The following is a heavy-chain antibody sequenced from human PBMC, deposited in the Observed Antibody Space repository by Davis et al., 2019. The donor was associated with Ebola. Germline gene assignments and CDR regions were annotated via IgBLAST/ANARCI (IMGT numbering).Heavy chain of an antibody. CDR3: ARFTYYDYIWGSPEY. CDR2: LIPIFGAA. V-gene: IGHV1-69*06. D-gene: IGHD3-16*01. J-gene: IGHJ4*02. CDR1: GGTFNTYT. Sequence: SVKVSCKASGGTFNTYTITWVRQAPGQGLEWMGGLIPIFGAANYAQKFQGRVTITADKSTSTAYMELSSLRSDDTAVYYCARFTYYDYIWGSPEYWGQGTLVTVSS.